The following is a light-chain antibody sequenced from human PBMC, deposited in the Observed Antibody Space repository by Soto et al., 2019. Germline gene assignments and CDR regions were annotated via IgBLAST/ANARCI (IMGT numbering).Light chain of an antibody. J-gene: IGLJ1*01. CDR3: AAWDDSLSGFYV. CDR1: SSNIGSND. Sequence: QSVLTQPPSASGTPGQRVTISCSGSSSNIGSNDVNWYQHLPGTAPKLLIYSNSQRPSGVPDRFSGSKSGTSASLAISGLQSEDEADYYCAAWDDSLSGFYVFGTGTKVTVL. CDR2: SNS. V-gene: IGLV1-44*01.